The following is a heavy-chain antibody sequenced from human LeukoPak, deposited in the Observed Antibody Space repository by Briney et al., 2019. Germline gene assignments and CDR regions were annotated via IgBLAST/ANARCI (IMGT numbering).Heavy chain of an antibody. D-gene: IGHD5-24*01. Sequence: SETLSLTCTVSGGSISSSSYYWGWIRQPPGKGLEWIGSIYYSGSTYYNPSLKSRVTISVDTSKNQFSLKLSSVTAADTAVYYCARRKSMATAPADYWGQGTLVTVSS. J-gene: IGHJ4*02. CDR2: IYYSGST. CDR3: ARRKSMATAPADY. V-gene: IGHV4-39*01. CDR1: GGSISSSSYY.